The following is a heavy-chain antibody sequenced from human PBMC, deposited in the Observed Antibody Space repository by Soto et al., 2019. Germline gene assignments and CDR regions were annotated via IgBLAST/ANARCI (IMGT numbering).Heavy chain of an antibody. CDR1: GYTFTNND. J-gene: IGHJ6*02. CDR2: INAGNGNT. CDR3: ARAYSGYVDYYYGMDV. Sequence: GASVKVSCKASGYTFTNNDVSWVRQAPGQRLEWMGWINAGNGNTKYSQKFQGRVTITRDTSASTAYMELSSLRSEDTAVYYCARAYSGYVDYYYGMDVWGQGTTVTVS. V-gene: IGHV1-3*01. D-gene: IGHD5-12*01.